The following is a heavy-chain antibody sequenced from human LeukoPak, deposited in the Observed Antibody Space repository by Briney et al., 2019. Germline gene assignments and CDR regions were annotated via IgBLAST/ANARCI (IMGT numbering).Heavy chain of an antibody. V-gene: IGHV3-53*01. CDR1: GVTVSSNY. J-gene: IGHJ5*02. CDR2: IYPGGST. CDR3: ARGSMFGSADL. Sequence: GGSLRLSCGVSGVTVSSNYMIWVRQAQGKGLEWLSIIYPGGSTHYADSVKGRFSISRDNSKNTLYFQMINLRADDTAVYYCARGSMFGSADLWGQGTLVTVSS. D-gene: IGHD3-3*01.